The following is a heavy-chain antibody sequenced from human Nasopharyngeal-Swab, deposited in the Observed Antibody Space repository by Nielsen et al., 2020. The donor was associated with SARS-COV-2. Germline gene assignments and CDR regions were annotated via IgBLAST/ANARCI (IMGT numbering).Heavy chain of an antibody. V-gene: IGHV3-30*03. D-gene: IGHD2/OR15-2a*01. CDR3: ASRGNNHYLDY. CDR1: GFTLRSFG. CDR2: ISYDGSLK. Sequence: GGPLRLSWAAPGFTLRSFGMHGVRKAPGKGLEWVALISYDGSLKHYANSVKGRFTISRDNSKNLLYLQMTSLRVEDTAVYFCASRGNNHYLDYWGHGALLTVSS. J-gene: IGHJ4*01.